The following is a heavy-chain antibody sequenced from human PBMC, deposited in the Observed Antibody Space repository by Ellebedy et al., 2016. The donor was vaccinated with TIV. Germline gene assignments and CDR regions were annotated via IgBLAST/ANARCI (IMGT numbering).Heavy chain of an antibody. CDR3: ARAGSTSYISGVWFDP. J-gene: IGHJ5*02. CDR1: GFTFSSYS. D-gene: IGHD2-2*01. Sequence: GESLKISXAASGFTFSSYSMNWVRQAPGKGLEWVSSISSSSSYIYYADSVKGRFTISRDNAKNSLYLQMNSLRAEDTAVYYCARAGSTSYISGVWFDPWGQGTLVTVSS. CDR2: ISSSSSYI. V-gene: IGHV3-21*01.